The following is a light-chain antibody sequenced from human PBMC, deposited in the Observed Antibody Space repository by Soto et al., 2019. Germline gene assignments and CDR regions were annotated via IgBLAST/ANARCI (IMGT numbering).Light chain of an antibody. V-gene: IGLV2-8*01. CDR1: SSDVGGYNY. CDR2: EVT. CDR3: SSYAGSNSYV. Sequence: QSVLTQPPSASGSPGQSVTISCTGTSSDVGGYNYVSWYQQHPGKAPKLMIYEVTKRPSGVPDRFSGSKSGNTASLTVSGLQAEDEADSSCSSYAGSNSYVFGTGTKVTVL. J-gene: IGLJ1*01.